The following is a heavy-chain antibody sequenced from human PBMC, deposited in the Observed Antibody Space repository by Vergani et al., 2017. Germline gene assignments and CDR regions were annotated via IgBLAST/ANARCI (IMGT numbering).Heavy chain of an antibody. V-gene: IGHV5-51*01. CDR2: IYPDDSDT. CDR1: GYSFTSYW. CDR3: ARQISWSWNSHYGMDV. J-gene: IGHJ6*02. D-gene: IGHD1-7*01. Sequence: EVQLVQSGAEVKKPGESLKISCKGSGYSFTSYWIGWVRQMPEKGLEWMGIIYPDDSDTRYRPSFQGQVTISADKSISTAYLQWSSLKASDTAIYYCARQISWSWNSHYGMDVWGQGTTVTGSS.